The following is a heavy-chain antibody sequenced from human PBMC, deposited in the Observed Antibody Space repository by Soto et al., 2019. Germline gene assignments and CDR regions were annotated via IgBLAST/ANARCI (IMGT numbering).Heavy chain of an antibody. CDR1: GFSFSTYL. V-gene: IGHV3-11*06. J-gene: IGHJ6*02. CDR2: ISSSSSYT. D-gene: IGHD4-17*01. CDR3: ARSTYGDYLGYYYYYGMDV. Sequence: GGSLRLSCAASGFSFSTYLMSWVRQAPGKGLEWVSYISSSSSYTNYADSVKGRFTISRDNAKNSLYLQMNSLRAEDTAVYYCARSTYGDYLGYYYYYGMDVWGQGTTVTVSS.